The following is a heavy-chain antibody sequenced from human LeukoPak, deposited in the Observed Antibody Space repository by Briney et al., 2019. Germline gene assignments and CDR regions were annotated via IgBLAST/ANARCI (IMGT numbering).Heavy chain of an antibody. Sequence: PGGSLRLSCAASGFTFSSYSMNWVRQAPGKGLEWVSAISGNGGSTYYADSVKGRFTISRDNSKNTLYLQMNSLRAEDTAVYYCAKGYYYDSSGYYWNRGPADYWGQGTLVTVSS. V-gene: IGHV3-23*01. CDR1: GFTFSSYS. CDR3: AKGYYYDSSGYYWNRGPADY. D-gene: IGHD3-22*01. CDR2: ISGNGGST. J-gene: IGHJ4*02.